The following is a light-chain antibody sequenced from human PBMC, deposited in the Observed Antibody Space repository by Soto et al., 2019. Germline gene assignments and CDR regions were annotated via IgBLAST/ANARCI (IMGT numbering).Light chain of an antibody. Sequence: EIVLTQSPGTLSLSAGERATLSCRASQSVNSNYLAWYQRKPGQAPRLLIYGASNRATDIPYRFSASGSGTDFTLTITRLELEDFAVYYCQQYDSSPPTFGQGTKVEIK. J-gene: IGKJ1*01. CDR2: GAS. CDR3: QQYDSSPPT. CDR1: QSVNSNY. V-gene: IGKV3-20*01.